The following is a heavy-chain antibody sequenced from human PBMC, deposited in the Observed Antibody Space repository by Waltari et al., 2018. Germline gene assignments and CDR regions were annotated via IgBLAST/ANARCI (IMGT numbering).Heavy chain of an antibody. Sequence: QVQLVQSGAEVKKPGSSVKVSCKASGGTFSSYAISWVRQAPGQGLEWMGGSIPIFGTANYAQKFQGRVTITADESTITAYMELSSLRSEDTAVYYCARAHRRYCSGGSCYSFDYWGQGTLVTVSS. CDR2: SIPIFGTA. J-gene: IGHJ4*02. CDR1: GGTFSSYA. D-gene: IGHD2-15*01. CDR3: ARAHRRYCSGGSCYSFDY. V-gene: IGHV1-69*01.